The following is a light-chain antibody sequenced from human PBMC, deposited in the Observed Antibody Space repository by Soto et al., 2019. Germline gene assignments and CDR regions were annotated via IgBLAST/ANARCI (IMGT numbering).Light chain of an antibody. J-gene: IGKJ2*01. V-gene: IGKV1-12*01. CDR2: AAS. Sequence: DIPMTQSPSSVSAPVGDRVTITCRGSQGSSSWLAWYQQKPGKAPKLLIHAASSLQRGVPSRFSGSGSGTDFTLTISSLQPEDFATYYCQQANSFPFTFGQGTKLEIK. CDR3: QQANSFPFT. CDR1: QGSSSW.